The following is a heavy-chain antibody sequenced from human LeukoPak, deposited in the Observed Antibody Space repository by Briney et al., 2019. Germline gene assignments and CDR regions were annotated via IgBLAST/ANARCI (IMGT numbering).Heavy chain of an antibody. CDR3: AKDSSLAAADY. CDR1: GFTFSNYG. Sequence: GRSLRLSCAASGFTFSNYGMHWVRQAPGKGLEWVAVISDDGSNKYYADSVKGRFTISRDTSKNTLYMQMTSLRAEDTAVYYCAKDSSLAAADYWGQGTLVTVSS. V-gene: IGHV3-30*18. J-gene: IGHJ4*02. CDR2: ISDDGSNK. D-gene: IGHD6-13*01.